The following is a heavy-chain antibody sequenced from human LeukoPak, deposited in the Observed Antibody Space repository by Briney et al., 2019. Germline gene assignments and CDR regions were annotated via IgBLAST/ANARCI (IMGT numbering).Heavy chain of an antibody. D-gene: IGHD1-26*01. Sequence: SQTLSLTCAISRDSPSTNTGAWNSIRQSPSRGLEWLGRTYYRTQWYHDYAVSVKGRISINPDTSKNQFSLQLKSVTREDTAVYYCAREDRGGNGHFDFWGQGTLVGVSS. V-gene: IGHV6-1*01. CDR2: TYYRTQWYH. CDR3: AREDRGGNGHFDF. CDR1: RDSPSTNTGA. J-gene: IGHJ4*02.